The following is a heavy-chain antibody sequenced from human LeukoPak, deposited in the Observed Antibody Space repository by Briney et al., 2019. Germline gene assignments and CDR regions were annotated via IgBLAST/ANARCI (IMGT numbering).Heavy chain of an antibody. CDR3: ANNRYSSRWRGAFDV. D-gene: IGHD6-13*01. V-gene: IGHV3-23*01. CDR2: ISGSDDTT. Sequence: PGGSLRLSCAASRFTFSSSGVSWVRQAPGKGLEWVSSISGSDDTTYYADSVKGRFTISRDNSKNTLYLQMNSLRAEDTAVYYCANNRYSSRWRGAFDVWGQGTMVTVSS. J-gene: IGHJ3*01. CDR1: RFTFSSSG.